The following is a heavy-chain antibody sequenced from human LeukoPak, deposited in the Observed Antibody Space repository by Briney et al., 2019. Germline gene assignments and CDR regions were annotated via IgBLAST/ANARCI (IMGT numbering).Heavy chain of an antibody. J-gene: IGHJ3*02. CDR2: INPNSGGT. CDR3: ARESTFDI. Sequence: GASVKVSCKASGYTFTGYYIHWVRQAPGQGLEWMGWINPNSGGTNYAQNVQGRVTMTRDTSISTAYMELSGLESDDTAVYYCARESTFDIWGQGTMVTVSS. CDR1: GYTFTGYY. V-gene: IGHV1-2*02.